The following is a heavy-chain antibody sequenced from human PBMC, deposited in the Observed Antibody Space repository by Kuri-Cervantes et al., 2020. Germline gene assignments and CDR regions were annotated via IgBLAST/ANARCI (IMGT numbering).Heavy chain of an antibody. CDR3: ARVTGLYYYYYYMDV. V-gene: IGHV4-34*12. CDR1: GGSFSGYY. J-gene: IGHJ6*03. CDR2: IFYSGSS. Sequence: SQTLSLTCAVYGGSFSGYYWSWIRQPPGKGLEWIGHIFYSGSSYYNPSLKSRVTISVDTSKNVFSLKLSSVTAADTAVYYCARVTGLYYYYYYMDVWGKGTTVTVSS. D-gene: IGHD7-27*01.